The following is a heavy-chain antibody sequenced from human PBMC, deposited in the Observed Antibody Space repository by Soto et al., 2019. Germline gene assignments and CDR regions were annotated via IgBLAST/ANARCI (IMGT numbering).Heavy chain of an antibody. CDR2: ISYDGSNK. D-gene: IGHD5-18*01. Sequence: PGGSLRLSCAASGFTFSSYGIHWVRQAPGKGLEWVAVISYDGSNKYYADSVKGRFTISRDNSKNTLYLQMNSLRAEDTAVYYCAKEPSGYSYGYYYFDYWGQGTLVTVSS. CDR1: GFTFSSYG. V-gene: IGHV3-30*18. J-gene: IGHJ4*02. CDR3: AKEPSGYSYGYYYFDY.